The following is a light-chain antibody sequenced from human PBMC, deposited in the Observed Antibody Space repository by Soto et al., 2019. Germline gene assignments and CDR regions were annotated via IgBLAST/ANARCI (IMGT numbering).Light chain of an antibody. V-gene: IGKV3D-20*02. J-gene: IGKJ5*01. Sequence: EIVLTQSPGTLSLSPGERATLSCRASQSVSSGYLAWYQQKPGQAPRLLIYGASSRATGIPDRFSGSGSGTDFTLTISSLEPEDFAVYYCQQRSNWPPPFTFGQGTRLEIK. CDR3: QQRSNWPPPFT. CDR1: QSVSSGY. CDR2: GAS.